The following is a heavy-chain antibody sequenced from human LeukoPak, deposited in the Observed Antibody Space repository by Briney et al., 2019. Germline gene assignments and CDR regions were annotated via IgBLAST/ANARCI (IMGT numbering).Heavy chain of an antibody. J-gene: IGHJ4*02. V-gene: IGHV3-7*01. Sequence: TGGSLRLSCAGSGFIFSNDWMSWVRQAPGKGLEWVAIIKQDGSEKYYGDSVKGRFTISRDNAKNSLYLQMNSLRAEDTAVYYCAREFMLAYWGQGTLVTVSS. D-gene: IGHD3-10*02. CDR3: AREFMLAY. CDR2: IKQDGSEK. CDR1: GFIFSNDW.